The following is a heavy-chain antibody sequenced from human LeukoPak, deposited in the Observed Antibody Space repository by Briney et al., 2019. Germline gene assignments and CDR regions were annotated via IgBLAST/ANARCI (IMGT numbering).Heavy chain of an antibody. J-gene: IGHJ4*02. D-gene: IGHD6-13*01. CDR2: INPNSGGT. Sequence: ASVKVSCKASGYTFTGYYMHWVRQAPGQGLEWMGRINPNSGGTNYAQKFQGRVTMTRDTSTSTVYMELSSLRSEDTAVYYCAQGIAAAGTPPRNWGQGTLVTVSS. CDR1: GYTFTGYY. V-gene: IGHV1-2*06. CDR3: AQGIAAAGTPPRN.